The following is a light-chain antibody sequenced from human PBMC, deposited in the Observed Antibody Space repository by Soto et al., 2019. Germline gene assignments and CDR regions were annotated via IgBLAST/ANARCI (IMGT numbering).Light chain of an antibody. CDR3: QTWGTGIQV. CDR2: LNSDGSH. Sequence: QPVLTHSPSASASLGASVKLTCTLSSGHSSYAIAGHQQQPEKGPRYLMKLNSDGSHSKGDGIPDRFSGSSSGAERYLTISSLQSEDEADYYCQTWGTGIQVFGGGTKLTVL. CDR1: SGHSSYA. J-gene: IGLJ2*01. V-gene: IGLV4-69*01.